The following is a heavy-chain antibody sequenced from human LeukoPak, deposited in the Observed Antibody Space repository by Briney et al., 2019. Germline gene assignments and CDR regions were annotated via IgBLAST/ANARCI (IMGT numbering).Heavy chain of an antibody. Sequence: PGGSLRLSCAASGFSFSSYAMTWVRQAPGKGLEWVSVIYSGGSTYYADSVKGRFTISRDNSKNTLYLQMNSLRAEDTAVYYCAKVAAAGTEFDYWGQGTLVTVSS. V-gene: IGHV3-23*03. D-gene: IGHD6-13*01. CDR1: GFSFSSYA. CDR3: AKVAAAGTEFDY. J-gene: IGHJ4*02. CDR2: IYSGGST.